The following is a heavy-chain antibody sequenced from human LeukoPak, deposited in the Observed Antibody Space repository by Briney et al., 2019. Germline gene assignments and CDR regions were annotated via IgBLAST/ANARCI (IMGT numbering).Heavy chain of an antibody. CDR1: GFTFSSYW. Sequence: PGGSLGLSCAASGFTFSSYWMSWVRQAPGKGLEWVANIKQDGSEKYYVDSVKGRFTISRDNAKNSLYLQMNSLRAEDTAVYYCARGDVGGYFDYWGQGTLVSVSS. V-gene: IGHV3-7*01. D-gene: IGHD3-16*01. CDR3: ARGDVGGYFDY. CDR2: IKQDGSEK. J-gene: IGHJ4*02.